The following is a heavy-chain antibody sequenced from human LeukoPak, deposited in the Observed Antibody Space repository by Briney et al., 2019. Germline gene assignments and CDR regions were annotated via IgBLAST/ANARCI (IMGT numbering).Heavy chain of an antibody. D-gene: IGHD3-10*01. CDR1: GYSFISYG. CDR2: ISAYHTNT. CDR3: ARENYYGSGSRSGDAFDI. V-gene: IGHV1-18*01. Sequence: GASVKVSCKTSGYSFISYGISWVRQAPGQGLEWMGSISAYHTNTNYVQKFQGRITMTTDTSTSTAYMELRSLRSDDTAVYYCARENYYGSGSRSGDAFDIWGQGTLVTVSS. J-gene: IGHJ3*02.